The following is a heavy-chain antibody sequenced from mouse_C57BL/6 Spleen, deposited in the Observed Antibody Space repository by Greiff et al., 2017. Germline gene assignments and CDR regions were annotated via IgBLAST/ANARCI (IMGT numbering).Heavy chain of an antibody. D-gene: IGHD1-1*01. Sequence: QRVESGPELVKPGASVKISCKASGYSFTDYTMNWVKQSNGKSLEWIGVINPNYGTTSYNQKFKGKATLTVDQSSNTAYMELDSLTSEDSAVYYCATLSTVVGAMDYWGQGTSGTGSS. V-gene: IGHV1-39*01. CDR1: GYSFTDYT. CDR3: ATLSTVVGAMDY. J-gene: IGHJ4*01. CDR2: INPNYGTT.